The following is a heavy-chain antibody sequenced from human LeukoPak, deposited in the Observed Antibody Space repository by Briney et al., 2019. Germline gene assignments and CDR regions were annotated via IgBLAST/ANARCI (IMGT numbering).Heavy chain of an antibody. D-gene: IGHD2-8*02. CDR1: GYTFTSYD. V-gene: IGHV1-8*01. Sequence: ASVKVSCKASGYTFTSYDINWVRQATGQGLEWMGWMNPNSGNTGYAQKFQGRVTMTRNTSISTAYMELSSLRSEDTAVYYCARGRPYLNEVSGXVVYAXRDYYYYYMDVWGKGTTVTVSS. CDR3: ARGRPYLNEVSGXVVYAXRDYYYYYMDV. J-gene: IGHJ6*03. CDR2: MNPNSGNT.